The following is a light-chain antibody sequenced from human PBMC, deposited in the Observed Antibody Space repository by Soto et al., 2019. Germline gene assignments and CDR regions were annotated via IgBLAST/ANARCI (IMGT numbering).Light chain of an antibody. V-gene: IGLV2-14*03. Sequence: QSVLTQPASVSGSPGQSITISCTGTSSDVGGYNYVSWYQQHPDKAPKLMIYDVSNRPSGVSNRFSGSKSGNTASLTISGPQADDEADYYCSSYTSSSTLVFGTGTKLTVL. J-gene: IGLJ1*01. CDR3: SSYTSSSTLV. CDR1: SSDVGGYNY. CDR2: DVS.